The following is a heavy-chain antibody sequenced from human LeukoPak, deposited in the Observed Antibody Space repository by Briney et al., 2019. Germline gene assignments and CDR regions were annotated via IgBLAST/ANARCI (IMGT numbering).Heavy chain of an antibody. V-gene: IGHV4-61*05. D-gene: IGHD4-11*01. CDR3: ARHGPQYYYYGMDV. CDR2: FYYSGST. CDR1: GGSISSSSYY. J-gene: IGHJ6*02. Sequence: PSDTLSLTCTVSGGSISSSSYYWSWIRQPPGKGLEWIGYFYYSGSTNYNPSLKSRVTISVDTSKNQFSLKLSSVTAADTAVYYCARHGPQYYYYGMDVWGQGTTVTVSS.